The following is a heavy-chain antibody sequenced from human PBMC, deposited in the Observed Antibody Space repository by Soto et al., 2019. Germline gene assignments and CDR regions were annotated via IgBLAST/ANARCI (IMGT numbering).Heavy chain of an antibody. D-gene: IGHD3-22*01. CDR2: IYYSGST. J-gene: IGHJ5*02. CDR1: GGSISSYY. V-gene: IGHV4-59*01. CDR3: ARGGYYDSSGYPWFDP. Sequence: SETLSLTCTVSGGSISSYYWSSIRQPPGKGLEWIGYIYYSGSTNYNPSLKSRVTISVDTSKNQFSLKLSSVTAADTAVYYCARGGYYDSSGYPWFDPWGQGTLVTVSS.